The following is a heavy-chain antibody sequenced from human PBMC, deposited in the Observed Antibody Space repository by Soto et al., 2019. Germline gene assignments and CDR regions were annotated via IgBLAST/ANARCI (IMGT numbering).Heavy chain of an antibody. CDR3: ARGGEYSSSSLYYFDY. D-gene: IGHD6-6*01. J-gene: IGHJ4*02. Sequence: SVKVSCKASGGTFSSYAISWVRQAPGQGLEWMGGIIPIFGTANYAQKFQGRVTITADKSTSTAYMELSSLRSEDTAVYCCARGGEYSSSSLYYFDYWGQGTLVTVSS. CDR1: GGTFSSYA. V-gene: IGHV1-69*06. CDR2: IIPIFGTA.